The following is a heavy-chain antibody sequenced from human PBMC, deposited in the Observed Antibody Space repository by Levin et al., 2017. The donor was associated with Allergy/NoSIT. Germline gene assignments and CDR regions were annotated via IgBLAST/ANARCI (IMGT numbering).Heavy chain of an antibody. Sequence: GESLKISCAASGFTFSSYSMNWVRQAPGKGPEWVSSISGSSNFIFYADSVRGRLTISRDNAKNSLYLQMDSLRAEDAAVYYCARGRGYCSNTSCYNYFDYWGQGTLVTVSS. CDR2: ISGSSNFI. CDR1: GFTFSSYS. CDR3: ARGRGYCSNTSCYNYFDY. J-gene: IGHJ4*02. V-gene: IGHV3-21*01. D-gene: IGHD2-2*02.